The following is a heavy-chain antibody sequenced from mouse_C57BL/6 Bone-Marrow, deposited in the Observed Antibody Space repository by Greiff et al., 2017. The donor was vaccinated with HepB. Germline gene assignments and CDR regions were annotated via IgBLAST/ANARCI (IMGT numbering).Heavy chain of an antibody. D-gene: IGHD1-1*01. CDR2: IYPSDSET. CDR3: ASGVLLRLDY. CDR1: GYTFTSYW. Sequence: VQLQQPGAELVRPGSSVKLSCKASGYTFTSYWMDWVKQRPGQGLEWIGNIYPSDSETHYNQKFKDKATLTVDKSSSTAYMQLSSLTSEDSAVYYCASGVLLRLDYWGQGTTLTVSS. V-gene: IGHV1-61*01. J-gene: IGHJ2*01.